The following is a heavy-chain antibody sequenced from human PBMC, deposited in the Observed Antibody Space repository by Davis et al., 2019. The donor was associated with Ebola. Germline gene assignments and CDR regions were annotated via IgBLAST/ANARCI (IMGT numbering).Heavy chain of an antibody. D-gene: IGHD3-22*01. CDR2: IYSGGRT. CDR3: AREIPNYYDISGTNAFDV. Sequence: GESLKISCAASGFTVSTNYMSWVRQAPGKGLEWVSVIYSGGRTYYADSMKGRFTISRDISKNTLFLQMNSLRAGDTAVYYCAREIPNYYDISGTNAFDVWGQGTMVTVSS. V-gene: IGHV3-53*01. J-gene: IGHJ3*01. CDR1: GFTVSTNY.